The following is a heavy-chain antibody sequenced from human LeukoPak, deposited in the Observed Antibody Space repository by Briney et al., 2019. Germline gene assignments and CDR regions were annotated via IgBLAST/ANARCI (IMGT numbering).Heavy chain of an antibody. D-gene: IGHD2-21*01. V-gene: IGHV3-23*01. J-gene: IGHJ4*02. CDR1: GFTFSSSA. Sequence: GGSLRLSCAASGFTFSSSAMTWVRQAPGKGLEWVSSLTGGSDNSEHADSVKGRFSISRDNSKDTLYLQMNSLRAEDTAVYYCAKARPGALVVIAIDFYFDYWGQGTLVTVSS. CDR3: AKARPGALVVIAIDFYFDY. CDR2: LTGGSDNS.